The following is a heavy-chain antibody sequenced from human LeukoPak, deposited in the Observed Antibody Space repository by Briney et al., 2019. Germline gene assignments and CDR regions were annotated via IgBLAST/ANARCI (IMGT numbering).Heavy chain of an antibody. V-gene: IGHV3-21*01. Sequence: GGSLRLSCAASGFTFSNSAMNWVRQVPGKGLEWVSSIDYDSSHIYYAASVRGRFTISRDNARNSVYLQMNSLRVEDTAVYYCARDPLRYLRVDHYDYWGQGTLVAVSS. CDR3: ARDPLRYLRVDHYDY. CDR1: GFTFSNSA. CDR2: IDYDSSHI. D-gene: IGHD3-9*01. J-gene: IGHJ4*02.